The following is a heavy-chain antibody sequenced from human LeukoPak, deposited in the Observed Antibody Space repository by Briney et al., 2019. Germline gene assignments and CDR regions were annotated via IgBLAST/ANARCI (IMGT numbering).Heavy chain of an antibody. V-gene: IGHV3-23*01. J-gene: IGHJ4*02. CDR1: GFTFSSHT. CDR2: ISGSGVNT. Sequence: GGSLRLSCAASGFTFSSHTMSWVRQAPGKGLEWVSGISGSGVNTYYANSVKGRFTISRDKFMNTLYLQMNSLRAEDTAVYYCAIGYCGGDSLPPGYWGQGTLVTVSS. D-gene: IGHD2-21*02. CDR3: AIGYCGGDSLPPGY.